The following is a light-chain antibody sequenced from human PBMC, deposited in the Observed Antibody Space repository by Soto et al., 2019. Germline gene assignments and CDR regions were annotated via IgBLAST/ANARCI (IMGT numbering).Light chain of an antibody. CDR3: SSYTSSSTWV. J-gene: IGLJ3*02. Sequence: QSVLTQPASVSGSPGQSITISCTGTSSDVGGYNYVSWYQQHPGKAPKLMIYDVSNRPSGVSNRFSGSKSGNTASRTISGLQAEDEADYYCSSYTSSSTWVFGGGTKVTVL. V-gene: IGLV2-14*01. CDR1: SSDVGGYNY. CDR2: DVS.